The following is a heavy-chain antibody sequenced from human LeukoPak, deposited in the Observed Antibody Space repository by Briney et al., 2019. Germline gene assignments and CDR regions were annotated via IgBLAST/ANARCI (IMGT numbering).Heavy chain of an antibody. J-gene: IGHJ4*02. CDR2: IYHSGST. CDR3: ARVPVLSIAVAGRGVD. CDR1: GGSISSSNW. V-gene: IGHV4-4*02. D-gene: IGHD6-19*01. Sequence: SGTLSLTCAVSGGSISSSNWWSWVRQPPGKGLEWIGEIYHSGSTNYNPSLKSRVTISVDKSKNQFSLKLSSVTAADTAVYYCARVPVLSIAVAGRGVDWGQGTLVTVSS.